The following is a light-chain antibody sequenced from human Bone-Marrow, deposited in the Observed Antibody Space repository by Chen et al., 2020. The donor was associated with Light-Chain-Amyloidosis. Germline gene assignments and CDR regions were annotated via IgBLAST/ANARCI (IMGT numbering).Light chain of an antibody. Sequence: DLQMTQSPSSLSASVGVRVTIPCRASQSISSYLNWYQQKPGKAPKLLIYAASSLQSGVPSRFSGSGSGTDFTLTISSLQPEDFATYYCQQTYSIPFTFGPGTKVDIK. CDR2: AAS. V-gene: IGKV1-39*01. CDR3: QQTYSIPFT. CDR1: QSISSY. J-gene: IGKJ3*01.